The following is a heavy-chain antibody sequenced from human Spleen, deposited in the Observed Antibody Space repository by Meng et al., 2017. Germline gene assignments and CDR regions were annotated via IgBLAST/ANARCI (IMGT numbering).Heavy chain of an antibody. D-gene: IGHD2-21*02. J-gene: IGHJ6*02. CDR2: INPNSGGT. Sequence: ASVKVSCKASGYTFTGYYMHWVRQAPGQGLEWMGRINPNSGGTNYAQKFQGRVTMTRDTSTSTACMELSRLRSDGTAVYYCARDKIVVVTEDYYYYGMDVWGQGTTVTVSS. CDR1: GYTFTGYY. V-gene: IGHV1-2*06. CDR3: ARDKIVVVTEDYYYYGMDV.